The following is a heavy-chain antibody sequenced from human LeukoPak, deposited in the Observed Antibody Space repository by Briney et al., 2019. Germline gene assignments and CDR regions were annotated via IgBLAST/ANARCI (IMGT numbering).Heavy chain of an antibody. CDR3: ASSGSYSDFDY. V-gene: IGHV3-53*01. CDR1: GFATRNNY. D-gene: IGHD3-22*01. Sequence: GGSLRLSCAASGFATRNNYMSWVRQAPGKGLEWVSIIYSSGSAYYVDSVKGRFTVSRDTSKNMVFLQMNSLRAEDTAVYYCASSGSYSDFDYWGQGTLVTVSS. J-gene: IGHJ4*02. CDR2: IYSSGSA.